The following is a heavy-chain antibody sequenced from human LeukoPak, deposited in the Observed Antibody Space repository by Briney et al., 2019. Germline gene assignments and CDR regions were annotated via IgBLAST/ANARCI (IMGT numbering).Heavy chain of an antibody. V-gene: IGHV4-61*02. CDR2: IYTSGST. D-gene: IGHD1-7*01. Sequence: SETLSLTCTVSGGSISSGSYYWSWIRQPAGKELEWIGRIYTSGSTNYNPSLKSRVTISVDTSKNQFSLKLSSVTAADTAVYYCARDGWNWNYDHWGQGTLVTVSS. J-gene: IGHJ5*02. CDR3: ARDGWNWNYDH. CDR1: GGSISSGSYY.